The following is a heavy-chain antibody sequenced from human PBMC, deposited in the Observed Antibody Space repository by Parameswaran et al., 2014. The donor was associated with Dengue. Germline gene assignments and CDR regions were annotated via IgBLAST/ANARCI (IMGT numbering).Heavy chain of an antibody. D-gene: IGHD6-19*01. CDR2: INHSGST. Sequence: RWIRQPPGKGLEWIGEINHSGSTNYNPSLKSRVTISVDTSKNQFSLKLSSVTAADTAVYYCARGRRRYSSGWYGLWHYWGQGTLVTVSS. J-gene: IGHJ4*02. V-gene: IGHV4-34*01. CDR3: ARGRRRYSSGWYGLWHY.